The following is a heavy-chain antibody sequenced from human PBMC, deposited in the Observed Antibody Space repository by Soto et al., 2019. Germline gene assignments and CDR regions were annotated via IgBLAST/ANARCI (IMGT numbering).Heavy chain of an antibody. J-gene: IGHJ4*02. D-gene: IGHD5-12*01. CDR3: ARDLSSSVATFGY. V-gene: IGHV3-30-3*01. CDR2: ISYDGSNK. CDR1: GFTFSSYA. Sequence: GGSLRLSCAASGFTFSSYAMHWVRQAPGKGLEWVAVISYDGSNKHYADSVKGRFTISRDNSKNTLYLQMNSLRAEDTAVYYCARDLSSSVATFGYWGQGTLVTVS.